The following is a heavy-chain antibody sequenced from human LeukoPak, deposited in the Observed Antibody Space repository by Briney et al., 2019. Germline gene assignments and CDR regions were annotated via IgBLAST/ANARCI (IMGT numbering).Heavy chain of an antibody. D-gene: IGHD3-9*01. V-gene: IGHV3-53*05. CDR1: GFTVSSNY. CDR3: ARGLDYDILTF. J-gene: IGHJ4*02. Sequence: GGSLRLSCAASGFTVSSNYMSWVRQAPGRGLEWVSVIYSGGNTYYADSVKGRFTISRDNSKNTLYLQMDILRTEDTAVYYCARGLDYDILTFWGQGTLVTVSS. CDR2: IYSGGNT.